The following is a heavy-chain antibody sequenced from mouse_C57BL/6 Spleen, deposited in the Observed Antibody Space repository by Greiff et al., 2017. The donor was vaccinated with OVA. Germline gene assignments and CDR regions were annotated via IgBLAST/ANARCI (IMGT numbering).Heavy chain of an antibody. D-gene: IGHD1-1*01. CDR2: IYPRSGNT. CDR1: GYTFTSYG. J-gene: IGHJ1*03. Sequence: QVQLKQSGAELARPGASVKLSCKASGYTFTSYGISWVKQRTGQGLEWIGEIYPRSGNTYYNEKFKGKATLTADKSSSTAYMELRSLTSEDSAVYFCARSFYGSSPNWYFDVWGTGTTVTVSS. V-gene: IGHV1-81*01. CDR3: ARSFYGSSPNWYFDV.